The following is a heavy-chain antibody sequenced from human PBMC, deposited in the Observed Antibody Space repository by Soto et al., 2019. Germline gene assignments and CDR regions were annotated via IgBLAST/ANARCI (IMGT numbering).Heavy chain of an antibody. J-gene: IGHJ3*02. D-gene: IGHD6-19*01. V-gene: IGHV3-23*01. CDR1: GFTFSSYS. Sequence: GGSLRLSCAASGFTFSSYSMNWVRQAPGRGLEWVSTISRSGGTTYYADSVRGRFTISRDNSKNTLYLQIDSLRAEDTAVFYCARDAGYSSAGHDVFDIWGQGTMVTVSS. CDR3: ARDAGYSSAGHDVFDI. CDR2: ISRSGGTT.